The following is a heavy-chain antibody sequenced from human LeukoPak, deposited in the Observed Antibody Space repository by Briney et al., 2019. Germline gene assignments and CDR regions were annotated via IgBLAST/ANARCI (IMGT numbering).Heavy chain of an antibody. J-gene: IGHJ4*02. Sequence: PSETLSLTCTVPGGSISSSSYYWGWIRQPPGKALEWIGSIYYSGSTYYNPSLKSRVTISVDTSKNQFSLKLSSVTAADTAGYYCARDLGRFLGEDHWARGPVVTVFS. CDR3: ARDLGRFLGEDH. CDR1: GGSISSSSYY. V-gene: IGHV4-39*07. CDR2: IYYSGST. D-gene: IGHD3-3*01.